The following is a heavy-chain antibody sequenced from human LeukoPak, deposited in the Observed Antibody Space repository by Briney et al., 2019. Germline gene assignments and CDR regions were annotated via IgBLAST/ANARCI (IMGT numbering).Heavy chain of an antibody. J-gene: IGHJ5*02. Sequence: TGGSLRLSCAASGFTFSSYGMLSVRQPPGKGLEWVALIRYDGSNKYYADSVKGRFTISRDNSKNTLFLQMNSLRAEDTALYYCAKGPHSSSWPNWFDPWGQGTLVTVSS. CDR2: IRYDGSNK. CDR3: AKGPHSSSWPNWFDP. CDR1: GFTFSSYG. D-gene: IGHD6-13*01. V-gene: IGHV3-30*02.